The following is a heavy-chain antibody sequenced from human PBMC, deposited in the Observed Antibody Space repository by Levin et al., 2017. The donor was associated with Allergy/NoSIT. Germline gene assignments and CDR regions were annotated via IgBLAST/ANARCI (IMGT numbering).Heavy chain of an antibody. CDR3: ARVSWHYYYDSSGYEFDY. D-gene: IGHD3-22*01. Sequence: SETLSLTCTVSGGSISSYYWSWIRQPPGKGLEWIGYIYYSGSTNYNPSLKSRVTISVDTSKNQFSLKLSSVTAADTAVYYCARVSWHYYYDSSGYEFDYWGQGTLVTVSS. CDR1: GGSISSYY. V-gene: IGHV4-59*01. J-gene: IGHJ4*02. CDR2: IYYSGST.